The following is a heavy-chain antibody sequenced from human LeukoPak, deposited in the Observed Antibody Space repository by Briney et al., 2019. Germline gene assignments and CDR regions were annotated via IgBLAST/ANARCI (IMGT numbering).Heavy chain of an antibody. Sequence: GRSLRLSCTASGFTFSSSGMHWVRQAPGKGLEWVAIIWSDGSNKYYEDSVKGRFTLSRDNSKNTVYLQMNSLRAEDTAVYYCAREGYSYGYGAFDIWGQGTMVTVSS. CDR1: GFTFSSSG. D-gene: IGHD5-18*01. CDR3: AREGYSYGYGAFDI. J-gene: IGHJ3*02. CDR2: IWSDGSNK. V-gene: IGHV3-33*01.